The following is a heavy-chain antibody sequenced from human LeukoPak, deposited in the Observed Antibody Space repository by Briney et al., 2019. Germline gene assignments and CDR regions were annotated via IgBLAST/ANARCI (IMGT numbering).Heavy chain of an antibody. CDR1: GGTFSSYA. J-gene: IGHJ5*02. CDR2: INAYSGHT. Sequence: ASVKVSCKASGGTFSSYAISWLRQAPGQGPEWMGWINAYSGHTNYVQKVQGRVTMTTDTSTSTAYMELRSLRSDDTAVYYCARDNQSGSWSWFDPWGQGTMVFVSS. D-gene: IGHD6-13*01. V-gene: IGHV1-18*01. CDR3: ARDNQSGSWSWFDP.